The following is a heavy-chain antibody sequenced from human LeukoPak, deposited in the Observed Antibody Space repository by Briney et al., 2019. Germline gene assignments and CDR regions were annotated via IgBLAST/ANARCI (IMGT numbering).Heavy chain of an antibody. V-gene: IGHV3-7*04. J-gene: IGHJ5*02. Sequence: PGGSLRLSCAASGFTFSSYWMSWVRQAPGKGLGWVANMKQDGSEKYYVDSVKGRFTISRDNAKNSLYLQMNSLRAEDTAVYYCARDMEREPNDHWGQGTLVTVSS. CDR2: MKQDGSEK. CDR3: ARDMEREPNDH. D-gene: IGHD1-26*01. CDR1: GFTFSSYW.